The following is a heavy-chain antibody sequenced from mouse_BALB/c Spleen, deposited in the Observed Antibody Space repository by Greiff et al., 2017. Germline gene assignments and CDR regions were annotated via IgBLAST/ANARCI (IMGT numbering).Heavy chain of an antibody. CDR2: IDPYNGGT. Sequence: VHVKQSGPELVKPGASVKVSCKASGYSFTDYNMYWVKQSHGKSLEWIGYIDPYNGGTSYNQKFKGKATLTVDKSSSTAFMHLNSLTSEDSAVYYCARSSYYGSSYFDYWGQGTTLTVSS. D-gene: IGHD1-1*01. V-gene: IGHV1S135*01. CDR3: ARSSYYGSSYFDY. CDR1: GYSFTDYN. J-gene: IGHJ2*01.